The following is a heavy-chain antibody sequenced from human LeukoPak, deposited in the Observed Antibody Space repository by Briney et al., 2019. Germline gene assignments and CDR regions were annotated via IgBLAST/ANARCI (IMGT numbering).Heavy chain of an antibody. J-gene: IGHJ6*02. Sequence: VASVKVSCKASGYTFTGYYMHWVRQAPGQGLEWMGWINPNSGGTNYAQKFQGRVTMTRDTSISTAYMELSRLRSDDTAVYYRASLITTYYYYGMDVWGQGTTVTVSS. D-gene: IGHD3-16*01. V-gene: IGHV1-2*02. CDR3: ASLITTYYYYGMDV. CDR2: INPNSGGT. CDR1: GYTFTGYY.